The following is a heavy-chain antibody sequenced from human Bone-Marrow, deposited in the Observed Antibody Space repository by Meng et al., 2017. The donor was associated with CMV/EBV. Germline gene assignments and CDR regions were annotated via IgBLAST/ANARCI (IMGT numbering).Heavy chain of an antibody. V-gene: IGHV1-2*02. J-gene: IGHJ4*02. Sequence: ASVKVSCKSSGYTFTGYYMHWVRQAPGQGLEWMGWINPNSGGTNYAQKFQGRVTMTRDTSISTAYMELSRLRSDDTAVYYCARDLDIVVVGGVNYWVQGTLVTVSS. CDR1: GYTFTGYY. CDR2: INPNSGGT. D-gene: IGHD2-2*03. CDR3: ARDLDIVVVGGVNY.